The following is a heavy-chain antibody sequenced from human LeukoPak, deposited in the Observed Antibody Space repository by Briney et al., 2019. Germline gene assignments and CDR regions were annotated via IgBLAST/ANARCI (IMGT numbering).Heavy chain of an antibody. Sequence: ASVNVSCKPPGYTFTDYYLHWVRQAPGQGLEWMGWINPTSGRTNYAHKFQGRVTMTRDTSVGTAYIDLSRLTSDDTAVYYCARTPVTVIRGVIEDGMDVWGQGTTVTVSS. D-gene: IGHD3-10*01. CDR1: GYTFTDYY. CDR3: ARTPVTVIRGVIEDGMDV. V-gene: IGHV1-2*02. J-gene: IGHJ6*02. CDR2: INPTSGRT.